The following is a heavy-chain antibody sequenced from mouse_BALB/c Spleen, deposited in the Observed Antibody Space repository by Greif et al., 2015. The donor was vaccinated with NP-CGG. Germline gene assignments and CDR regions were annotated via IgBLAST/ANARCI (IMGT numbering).Heavy chain of an antibody. D-gene: IGHD2-10*02. CDR2: IWAGGST. Sequence: VQGVESGPGLVAPSQSLSITCTVSGFSLTSYGVHWVRQPPGKGLEWLGVIWAGGSTNYNSALMSRLSISKDNSKSQVFLKMNSLQTDDTAMYYCAREGYGNLYAMDYWGQGTSVTVSS. V-gene: IGHV2-9*02. J-gene: IGHJ4*01. CDR1: GFSLTSYG. CDR3: AREGYGNLYAMDY.